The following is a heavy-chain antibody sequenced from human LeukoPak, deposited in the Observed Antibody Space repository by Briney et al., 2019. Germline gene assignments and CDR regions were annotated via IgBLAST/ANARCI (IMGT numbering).Heavy chain of an antibody. CDR2: IYTGGST. D-gene: IGHD6-13*01. V-gene: IGHV4-4*09. CDR1: GGSISSYY. CDR3: ARLQGSSWYDWFDP. J-gene: IGHJ5*02. Sequence: SETLSLTCTVSGGSISSYYWSWIRQPPGKGLEWIGYIYTGGSTNYNPSLKSRVTISVDTSKNQFSLKLSSVTAADTAVYYCARLQGSSWYDWFDPWGQGTLITVSS.